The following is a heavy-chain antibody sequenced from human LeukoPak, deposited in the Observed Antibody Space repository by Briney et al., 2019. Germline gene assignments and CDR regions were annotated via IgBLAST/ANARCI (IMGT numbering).Heavy chain of an antibody. Sequence: GRSLRLSCTASGFTFGDYAMSWFRQAPGKGLEWVGFIRSKAYGGTTEYAASVKGRFTISRDDSKSIAYLQMNSLKTEDTAVYYCTRTYYYDSSGYYIGDAFDIWGQGTMVTVSS. CDR3: TRTYYYDSSGYYIGDAFDI. V-gene: IGHV3-49*03. CDR1: GFTFGDYA. D-gene: IGHD3-22*01. J-gene: IGHJ3*02. CDR2: IRSKAYGGTT.